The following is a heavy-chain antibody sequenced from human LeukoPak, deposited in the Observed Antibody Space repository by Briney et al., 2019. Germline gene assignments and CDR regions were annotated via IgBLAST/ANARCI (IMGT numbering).Heavy chain of an antibody. CDR1: GGSISSGSYY. Sequence: SETLSLTCTVSGGSISSGSYYWSWIRQPAGKGLEWIGRIYTSGSTNYNPSLKSRVTISVDTSKNQFSLKLSSVSAADTAVYYCATLNYYVDAFDIWGQGTMVTVSS. CDR3: ATLNYYVDAFDI. J-gene: IGHJ3*02. D-gene: IGHD3-10*02. V-gene: IGHV4-61*02. CDR2: IYTSGST.